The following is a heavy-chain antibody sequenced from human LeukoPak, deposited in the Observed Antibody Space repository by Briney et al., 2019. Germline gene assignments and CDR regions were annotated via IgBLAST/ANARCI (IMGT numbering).Heavy chain of an antibody. D-gene: IGHD3-3*01. CDR2: ISAYNGNT. J-gene: IGHJ5*02. CDR3: ARDSDFGVVINPYNWFDP. CDR1: GYTFTSYG. Sequence: ASVKVSCKASGYTFTSYGISWVRQAPGQGLEWMGWISAYNGNTNYAQKLQGRVTMTTDTSTSTAYMELRSLRSDDTAVYYCARDSDFGVVINPYNWFDPWGQGTLVTVSS. V-gene: IGHV1-18*01.